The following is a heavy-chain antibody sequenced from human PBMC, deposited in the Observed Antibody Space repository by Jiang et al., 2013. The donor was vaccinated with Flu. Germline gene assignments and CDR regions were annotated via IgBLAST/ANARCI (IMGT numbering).Heavy chain of an antibody. Sequence: GGVVQPGRSLRLSCAASGFTFSSYAMHWVRQAPGKGLEWVAVISYDGSNKYYADSVKGRFTISRDNSKNTLYLQMNSLRAEDTAVYYCARDRGYSWELPRSTSDAFDIWGQGTMATVSS. CDR1: GFTFSSYA. D-gene: IGHD1-26*01. J-gene: IGHJ3*02. V-gene: IGHV3-30-3*01. CDR2: ISYDGSNK. CDR3: ARDRGYSWELPRSTSDAFDI.